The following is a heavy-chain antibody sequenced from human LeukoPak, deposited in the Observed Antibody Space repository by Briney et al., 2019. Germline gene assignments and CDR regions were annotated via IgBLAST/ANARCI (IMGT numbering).Heavy chain of an antibody. CDR3: ARDPATVPDYYYYGMDV. CDR1: GGTFSSYA. D-gene: IGHD4-17*01. V-gene: IGHV1-69*01. J-gene: IGHJ6*02. Sequence: SVKVSCKASGGTFSSYAISWVRQAPGQGLEWMGGIIPIFGTANYAQKFQGRVTITADESTSTAYMELSSLRSEDTAVYYCARDPATVPDYYYYGMDVWGQGTTVTVP. CDR2: IIPIFGTA.